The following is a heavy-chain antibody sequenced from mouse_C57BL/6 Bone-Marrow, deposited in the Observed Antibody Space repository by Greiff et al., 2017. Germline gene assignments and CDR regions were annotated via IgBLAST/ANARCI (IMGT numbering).Heavy chain of an antibody. J-gene: IGHJ4*01. CDR3: TFTVFYYAMDY. D-gene: IGHD1-1*01. CDR2: IDPENGDT. V-gene: IGHV14-4*01. CDR1: GFNIKDDY. Sequence: VQLQQSGAELVRPGASVKLSCTASGFNIKDDYMHWVKQRPEQGREWIGWIDPENGDTEYASKFQGKATITADTSSNTAYLQLSSLTSEDSAVYYYTFTVFYYAMDYWGQGTSVTVSS.